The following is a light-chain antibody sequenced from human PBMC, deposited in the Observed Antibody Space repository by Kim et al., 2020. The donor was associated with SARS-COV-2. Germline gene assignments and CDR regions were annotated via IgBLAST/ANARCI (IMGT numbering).Light chain of an antibody. CDR2: KAS. CDR3: QQYESLWT. Sequence: DIQMTQSPSTLSASVGDRVTITCRASQNINNWLAWYQQKPGKVPKVVIYKASTLESGVPSRFSGSGSGTEFTLTISSLQPEDFATYYCQQYESLWTFGQGTKVEIK. CDR1: QNINNW. V-gene: IGKV1-5*03. J-gene: IGKJ1*01.